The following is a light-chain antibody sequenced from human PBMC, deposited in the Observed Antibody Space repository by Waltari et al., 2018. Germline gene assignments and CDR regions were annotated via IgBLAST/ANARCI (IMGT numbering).Light chain of an antibody. CDR1: QSLLNNSNNKNY. J-gene: IGKJ2*01. V-gene: IGKV4-1*01. CDR3: QQYYTAPYT. Sequence: DIVMTQSPDSLAVSLGEKATINCKSNQSLLNNSNNKNYLAWYQQKPGQPLKLFFYWASSRESGGPDRCSGSVSGTDCTLTIGSLQAEDVAVYYCQQYYTAPYTFGQGTKLEIK. CDR2: WAS.